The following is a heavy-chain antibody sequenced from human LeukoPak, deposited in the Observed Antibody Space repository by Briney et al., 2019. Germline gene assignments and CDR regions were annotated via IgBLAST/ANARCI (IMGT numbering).Heavy chain of an antibody. V-gene: IGHV3-48*03. CDR1: GFTFSSYE. Sequence: PGGSLRLSCAASGFTFSSYEMNWGRQAPGEGLEWGSYISSSGSTIYYADSVKGRFTISRDNSKNSLYLQMNSLRAEDTALYYCAKDINWASFESWGQGTLVTVSS. D-gene: IGHD7-27*01. J-gene: IGHJ4*02. CDR2: ISSSGSTI. CDR3: AKDINWASFES.